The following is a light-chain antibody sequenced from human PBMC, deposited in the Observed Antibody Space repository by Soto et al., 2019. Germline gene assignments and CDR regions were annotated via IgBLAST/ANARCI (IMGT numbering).Light chain of an antibody. Sequence: DIQMTQSPSSLSASVGDRVTITCRASQSISNYLNWYQQKPGKAPKLLIYAASSLQSGVPSRFSGSGSGTDFTLTIISLQPEDFATYYCQQSYSTPTFGQGTKLEIK. CDR1: QSISNY. V-gene: IGKV1-39*01. CDR2: AAS. CDR3: QQSYSTPT. J-gene: IGKJ2*01.